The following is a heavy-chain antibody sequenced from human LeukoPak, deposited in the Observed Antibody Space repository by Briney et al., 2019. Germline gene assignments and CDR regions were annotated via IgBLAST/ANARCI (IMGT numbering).Heavy chain of an antibody. CDR1: GYSFTGYY. D-gene: IGHD3-22*01. CDR2: INPNSGGT. V-gene: IGHV1-2*02. Sequence: ASVKVSCKASGYSFTGYYMHWVRQAPGQGLEWMGWINPNSGGTNYAQKFQGRVTMTRDTSISTAYMELSRLRSDDTAVYYCARDMDSSGYSPGYWGQGTLVTVSS. CDR3: ARDMDSSGYSPGY. J-gene: IGHJ4*02.